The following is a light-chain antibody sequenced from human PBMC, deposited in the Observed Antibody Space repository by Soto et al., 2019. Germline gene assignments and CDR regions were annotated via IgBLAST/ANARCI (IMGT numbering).Light chain of an antibody. V-gene: IGKV2D-29*02. CDR2: AAS. CDR1: QSLVQSDGNTY. CDR3: MQSIELPRT. Sequence: IVMTQSPLSLPVTPGQPASISCKSSQSLVQSDGNTYLYWFLQKPGQSPQLLIYAASNRFSGVPDRFSGSGSGTEFTLKISRVEAEDVGVYYCMQSIELPRTFGQGTKVDIK. J-gene: IGKJ1*01.